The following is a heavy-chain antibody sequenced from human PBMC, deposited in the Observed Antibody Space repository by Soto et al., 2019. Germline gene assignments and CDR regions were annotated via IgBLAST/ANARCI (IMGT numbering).Heavy chain of an antibody. D-gene: IGHD1-1*01. CDR2: ISPK. Sequence: GGSLRLSCAVSGFSFRTYGFHWVRQPPGKGLEWVAVISPKGHSDSVEGRFTISRDNSKDTLYLQMNNLRAEDTAVYYCARDDAFGNENAFDLWGQGTMVTVSS. CDR3: ARDDAFGNENAFDL. J-gene: IGHJ3*01. CDR1: GFSFRTYG. V-gene: IGHV3-33*01.